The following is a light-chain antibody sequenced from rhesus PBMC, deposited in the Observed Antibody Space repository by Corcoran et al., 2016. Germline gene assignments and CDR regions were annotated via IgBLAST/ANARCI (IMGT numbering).Light chain of an antibody. V-gene: IGKV3-24*04. CDR1: QSVGSI. J-gene: IGKJ1*01. CDR2: GAS. CDR3: LQRGNWPRT. Sequence: TVVTQSPATLSLSPGERAILSCRASQSVGSILAWYPQKPGLAPRLLFSGASTRPTGIPDRFSGTGSGTEFTLTISSLEPEDVGVYICLQRGNWPRTLGQGTKVEIK.